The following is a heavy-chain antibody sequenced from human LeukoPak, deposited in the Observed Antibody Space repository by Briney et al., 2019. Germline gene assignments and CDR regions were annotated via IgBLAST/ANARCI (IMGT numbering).Heavy chain of an antibody. CDR2: IYSGGST. V-gene: IGHV3-66*01. CDR1: EFSVGSNY. CDR3: ARDSSSWGYAFDI. Sequence: GGSLRLSCAASEFSVGSNYMTWVRQAPGKGLEWVSLIYSGGSTYYADSVKGRFTISRDNSKNTLYLQMNSLRAEDTAVYYCARDSSSWGYAFDIWGQGTMVTVSS. D-gene: IGHD6-13*01. J-gene: IGHJ3*02.